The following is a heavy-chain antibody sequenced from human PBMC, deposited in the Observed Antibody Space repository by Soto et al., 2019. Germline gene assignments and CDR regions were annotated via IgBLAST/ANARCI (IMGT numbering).Heavy chain of an antibody. D-gene: IGHD5-12*01. V-gene: IGHV3-30-3*01. CDR1: GFTFCTSA. CDR3: ARDYYRFNSGYGFSMDV. Sequence: SLRPSAGTSGFTFCTSALHGFRQAQGKGLEWVAVISYDGSNKYYADSVKGRFTISRDNSKNTLYLQMNSLRAEDTAVYYCARDYYRFNSGYGFSMDVWGQGT. CDR2: ISYDGSNK. J-gene: IGHJ6*02.